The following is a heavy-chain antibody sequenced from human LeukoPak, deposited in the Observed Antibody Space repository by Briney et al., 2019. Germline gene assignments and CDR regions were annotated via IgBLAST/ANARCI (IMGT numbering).Heavy chain of an antibody. CDR1: GGSISSYY. CDR3: ARLVSDYYYGMDV. V-gene: IGHV4-59*01. D-gene: IGHD2-8*02. CDR2: IYYSGST. Sequence: SETLSLTCTVSGGSISSYYWSWIRQPSGKGLEWIGYIYYSGSTNYNPSLKSRVTISVDTSKNQFSLKLSSVTAADTAVYYCARLVSDYYYGMDVWGQGTTVTVSS. J-gene: IGHJ6*02.